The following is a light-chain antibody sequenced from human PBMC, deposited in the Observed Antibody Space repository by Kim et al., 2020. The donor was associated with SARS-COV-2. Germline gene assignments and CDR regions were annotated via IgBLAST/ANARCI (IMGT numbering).Light chain of an antibody. CDR1: SSDIGTGFE. V-gene: IGLV1-40*01. CDR2: DDD. Sequence: RVTISCAGSSSDIGTGFEVHWYQQLPGIAPKRLICDDDKRPSGVPDRFSGSKSGTSASLAITGLQAEDEADYYCQSFDTSLGGSVFGGGTQLTVL. J-gene: IGLJ2*01. CDR3: QSFDTSLGGSV.